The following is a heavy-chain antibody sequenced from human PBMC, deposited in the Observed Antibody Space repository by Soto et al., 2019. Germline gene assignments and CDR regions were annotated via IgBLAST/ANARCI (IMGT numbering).Heavy chain of an antibody. CDR1: GGSISSGGYS. D-gene: IGHD4-17*01. V-gene: IGHV4-30-2*01. Sequence: SETLSLTCAVSGGSISSGGYSWSWIRQPPGKGLECIGYIYHSGSTYYNPSLKSRATISVDRSKNQFSLKLSSVTAADTAVYLCARRYGPGFDYWGQGTLVTVSS. CDR2: IYHSGST. J-gene: IGHJ4*02. CDR3: ARRYGPGFDY.